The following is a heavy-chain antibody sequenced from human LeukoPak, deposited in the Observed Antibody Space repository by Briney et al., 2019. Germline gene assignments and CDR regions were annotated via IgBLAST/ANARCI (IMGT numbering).Heavy chain of an antibody. Sequence: GGALRLSCAASGFTFSSYAMGWVRQAPGKGLEWVSSTSGNGEKTFYADSVKGRFTISRDNSKYTLDLQMNSRRVEDTAVYYCGRDRRYSFDSWGQGTLVTVSS. CDR1: GFTFSSYA. CDR2: TSGNGEKT. V-gene: IGHV3-23*01. CDR3: GRDRRYSFDS. D-gene: IGHD1-14*01. J-gene: IGHJ4*02.